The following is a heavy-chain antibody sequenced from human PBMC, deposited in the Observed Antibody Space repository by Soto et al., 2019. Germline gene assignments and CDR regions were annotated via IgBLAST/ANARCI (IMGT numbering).Heavy chain of an antibody. D-gene: IGHD3-10*01. J-gene: IGHJ6*02. Sequence: QVQLVESGGGLVKPGGSLTLSCVASGFTFSDYYMAWIRQTPGKGLEWVSYTSVDGGDRFYADSVKGRFTISRDNARKSLSLQMNSLRDEDTAVYYCARPNGESRRYYHGMDVWGQGTTVIVSS. CDR1: GFTFSDYY. CDR3: ARPNGESRRYYHGMDV. CDR2: TSVDGGDR. V-gene: IGHV3-11*01.